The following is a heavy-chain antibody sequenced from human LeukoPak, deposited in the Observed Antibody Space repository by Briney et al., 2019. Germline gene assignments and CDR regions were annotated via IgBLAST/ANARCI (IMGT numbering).Heavy chain of an antibody. CDR1: GGSFSGYY. D-gene: IGHD3-16*01. CDR2: INHSGST. Sequence: SETLSLTCAVYGGSFSGYYWNWIRQPPGKGLEWIGEINHSGSTNYNPSLKSRVTISVDTSKNQFSLKLSSVTAADTAVYYCARGIRFGRWFDPWGQGTLVTVSS. J-gene: IGHJ5*02. V-gene: IGHV4-34*01. CDR3: ARGIRFGRWFDP.